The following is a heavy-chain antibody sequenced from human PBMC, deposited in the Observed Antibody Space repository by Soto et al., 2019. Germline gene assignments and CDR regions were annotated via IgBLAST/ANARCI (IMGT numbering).Heavy chain of an antibody. J-gene: IGHJ6*02. D-gene: IGHD3-10*01. CDR2: INPNSGGT. V-gene: IGHV1-2*04. CDR1: GYTFTGYY. CDR3: ARDLWFGDPDYGMDV. Sequence: ASVKVSCKASGYTFTGYYMHWVRQAPGQGLEWMGWINPNSGGTNYAQKFQGWVTMTRDTSISTAYMELSRLRSDDTAVYYCARDLWFGDPDYGMDVWGQGTTVTVSS.